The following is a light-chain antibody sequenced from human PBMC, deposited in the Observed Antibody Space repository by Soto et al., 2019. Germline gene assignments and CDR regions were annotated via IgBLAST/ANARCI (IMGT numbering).Light chain of an antibody. J-gene: IGKJ4*01. CDR3: QQRSYWPLT. CDR1: QSVSSS. CDR2: DAS. Sequence: EIVSTQSPATLSLSPGERVTLSCRASQSVSSSLAWYQQKPGQAPRLLIYDASNRATGIPARFSGSGSGTDFTLTISSLEPEDFAVYYCQQRSYWPLTFGGGTKVEIK. V-gene: IGKV3-11*01.